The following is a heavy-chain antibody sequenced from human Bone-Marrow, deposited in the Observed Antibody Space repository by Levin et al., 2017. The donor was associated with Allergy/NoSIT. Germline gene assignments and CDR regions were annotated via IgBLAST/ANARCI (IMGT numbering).Heavy chain of an antibody. Sequence: GESLKISCKTSGYTFTDYLIHWVRQAPGQGLEWVGRINPNSGDTQFAQRFQGRVTLTRDTPISTVYMELISLRSDDTAVYYCAREEGETEARPDWSSYWGQGTLVTISS. CDR2: INPNSGDT. CDR3: AREEGETEARPDWSSY. CDR1: GYTFTDYL. J-gene: IGHJ4*02. V-gene: IGHV1-2*06. D-gene: IGHD6-6*01.